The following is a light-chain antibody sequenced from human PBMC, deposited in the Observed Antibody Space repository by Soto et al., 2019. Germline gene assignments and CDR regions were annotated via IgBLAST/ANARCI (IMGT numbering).Light chain of an antibody. Sequence: EIVLTQSPGTLSLSPGERATLSCRASQSVSSSYLVWYQQKPGQAPRLLIYAASTKATGVPARFTGSGSRTDFNLTITSLQSEDFAVYYCQQYYHWPRTFGQGTKVDIK. CDR3: QQYYHWPRT. CDR2: AAS. J-gene: IGKJ1*01. V-gene: IGKV3-15*01. CDR1: QSVSSSY.